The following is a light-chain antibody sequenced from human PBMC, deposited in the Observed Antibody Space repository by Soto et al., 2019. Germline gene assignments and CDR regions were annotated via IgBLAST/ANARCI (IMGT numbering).Light chain of an antibody. CDR3: SSYTSSIPRV. V-gene: IGLV2-14*01. CDR2: EVS. CDR1: SSDVGGYNY. J-gene: IGLJ1*01. Sequence: QSVLTQPASVSGSPGQSITISCTGTSSDVGGYNYVSWYQQHPGKAPKLMVYEVSTRPSGVSNRFSGSKSGNTASLTISGLQAEDEADYYCSSYTSSIPRVFGTGTKLTVL.